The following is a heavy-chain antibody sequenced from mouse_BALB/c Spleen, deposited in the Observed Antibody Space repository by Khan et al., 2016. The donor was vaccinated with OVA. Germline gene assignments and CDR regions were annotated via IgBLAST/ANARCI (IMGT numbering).Heavy chain of an antibody. Sequence: EVELVESGGGLVQPGGSRKLSCAASGFTFSNFGMHWVRQAPEKGLEWVAYISSGSATIYYADTVKGRFTISRDNPKNTLLLQMTSLRSEDTAMYYCAWSKITTWYFDVWGAGTTVTVSS. J-gene: IGHJ1*01. D-gene: IGHD2-4*01. CDR2: ISSGSATI. CDR1: GFTFSNFG. CDR3: AWSKITTWYFDV. V-gene: IGHV5-17*02.